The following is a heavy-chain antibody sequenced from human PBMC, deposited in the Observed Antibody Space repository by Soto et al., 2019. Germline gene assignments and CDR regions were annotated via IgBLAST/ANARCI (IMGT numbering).Heavy chain of an antibody. Sequence: QVQLQESGPGLVKPSGTLSLTCAVSGGSISSSNWWNWVRQPPGKGLEWIGEIYHSGITSYNPSLKSRVTISLDKPKTQFSLKLSSVTAADTAVYYCARASATVAAAAIFDYWGQGTLVTVSS. CDR2: IYHSGIT. D-gene: IGHD6-13*01. V-gene: IGHV4-4*02. CDR1: GGSISSSNW. CDR3: ARASATVAAAAIFDY. J-gene: IGHJ4*02.